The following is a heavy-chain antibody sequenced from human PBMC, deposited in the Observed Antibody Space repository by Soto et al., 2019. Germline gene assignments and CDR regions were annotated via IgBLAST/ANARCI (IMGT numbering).Heavy chain of an antibody. J-gene: IGHJ5*02. CDR2: FVPMFGSA. D-gene: IGHD3-9*01. CDR3: AREDDTTGHYSWFDP. CDR1: GVTFDSFT. Sequence: SVKVCCKASGVTFDSFTFMWVRHAPGQGLEWMGGFVPMFGSASVAQRFQGRVRITADASTGTGYMELSDLRSDDSAIYYCAREDDTTGHYSWFDPWGPRTLVTVSS. V-gene: IGHV1-69*13.